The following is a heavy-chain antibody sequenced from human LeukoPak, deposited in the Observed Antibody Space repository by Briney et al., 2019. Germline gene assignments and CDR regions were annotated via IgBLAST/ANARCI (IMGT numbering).Heavy chain of an antibody. CDR3: ARGLYYYDSNGRTPYDY. V-gene: IGHV1-8*01. J-gene: IGHJ4*02. CDR1: GYTFISYD. Sequence: EASVKVSCKASGYTFISYDINWVRQATGQGLEGMGWMNPNSGITGYAQKFQGRVSMTRNTSISTAYMELSSLRSEDTAVYYCARGLYYYDSNGRTPYDYWGQGTLVTVSS. D-gene: IGHD3-22*01. CDR2: MNPNSGIT.